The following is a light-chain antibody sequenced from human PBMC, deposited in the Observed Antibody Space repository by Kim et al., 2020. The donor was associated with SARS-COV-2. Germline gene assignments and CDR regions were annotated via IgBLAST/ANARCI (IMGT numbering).Light chain of an antibody. CDR3: QQRSNWIT. V-gene: IGKV3-11*01. J-gene: IGKJ5*01. CDR2: DAS. Sequence: SWCQGDRATFSCRASQSVSSNLAWYQQKPGQAPRHLIYDASNRATGIPARFSGSGSGTDFTLTISSLEPEDFAVYYCQQRSNWITFGQGTRLEIK. CDR1: QSVSSN.